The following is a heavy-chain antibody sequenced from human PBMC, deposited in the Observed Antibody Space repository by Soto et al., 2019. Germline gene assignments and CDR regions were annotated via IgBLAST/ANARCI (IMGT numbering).Heavy chain of an antibody. J-gene: IGHJ4*02. CDR3: ARVRYRENWYGRIDV. V-gene: IGHV4-30-2*01. D-gene: IGHD6-13*01. Sequence: SETRSLTCPFSGSSITIVAFSWDWNREPGGRGLEGIGFIFHRGSTYNIPSPRSRVALSMDRAKNQFSQHLSSVTAEDTAVYFCARVRYRENWYGRIDVWGMGTLGTFSS. CDR2: IFHRGST. CDR1: GSSITIVAFS.